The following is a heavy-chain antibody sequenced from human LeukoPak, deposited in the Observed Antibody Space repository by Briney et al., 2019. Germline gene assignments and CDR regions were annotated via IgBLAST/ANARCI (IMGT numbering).Heavy chain of an antibody. Sequence: PSETLSLTCTVSGDSISSYYWSWIRQPPGKGLEGIGYIDYRGSTNYNPSLKSRVTVSVDTSKNQFSLKLSSVTAADTAVYYCARDGGTGWYENWFDPWGQGTLVTVSS. CDR1: GDSISSYY. CDR2: IDYRGST. J-gene: IGHJ5*02. D-gene: IGHD6-19*01. V-gene: IGHV4-59*01. CDR3: ARDGGTGWYENWFDP.